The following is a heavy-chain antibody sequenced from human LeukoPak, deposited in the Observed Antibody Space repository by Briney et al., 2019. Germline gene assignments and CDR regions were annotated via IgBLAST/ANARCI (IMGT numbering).Heavy chain of an antibody. V-gene: IGHV3-23*01. Sequence: GRSLRLSCAASGFTFSSHAMSWVRQAPGKGLEWVSAISGSGGSTYYADSVKGRFTISRDNSKNTLYLQMNSLRAEDTAVYYCAKEGEYYDSSGYFDYWGQGTLVTVSS. D-gene: IGHD3-22*01. CDR3: AKEGEYYDSSGYFDY. CDR2: ISGSGGST. J-gene: IGHJ4*02. CDR1: GFTFSSHA.